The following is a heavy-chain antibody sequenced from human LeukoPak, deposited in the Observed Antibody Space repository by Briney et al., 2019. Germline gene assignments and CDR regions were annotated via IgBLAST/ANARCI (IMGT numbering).Heavy chain of an antibody. Sequence: SETLSLTCAVYGGSFSGYYWSWIRQPPGKGLEWIGEINHSGSTNYNPSLKSRVTISVDTSKNQFSLKLSSVTAADTAVYYCAAFRWNDVLDYYGMDVWGQGTTVTVSS. CDR3: AAFRWNDVLDYYGMDV. D-gene: IGHD1-1*01. V-gene: IGHV4-34*01. CDR2: INHSGST. J-gene: IGHJ6*02. CDR1: GGSFSGYY.